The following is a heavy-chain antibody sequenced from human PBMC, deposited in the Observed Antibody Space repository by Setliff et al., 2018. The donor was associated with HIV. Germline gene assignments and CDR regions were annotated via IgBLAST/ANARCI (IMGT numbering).Heavy chain of an antibody. CDR3: ARDSFTVDYFMDV. CDR2: ISYSGST. D-gene: IGHD3-10*01. CDR1: GGSISNYY. V-gene: IGHV4-59*01. J-gene: IGHJ6*03. Sequence: PSETLSLTCSVSGGSISNYYWGWIRQPPGEGLAWIGYISYSGSTTYNPSLKSRVPISLDTSKKQFSLKVNSVTAADPAVYFCARDSFTVDYFMDVWGKGTPVTVSS.